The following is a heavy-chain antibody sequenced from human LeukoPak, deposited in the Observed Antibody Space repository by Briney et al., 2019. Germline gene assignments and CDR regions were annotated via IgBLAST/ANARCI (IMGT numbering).Heavy chain of an antibody. CDR1: GYTFTSYE. CDR3: ARGIHYYDSSGPFDSYYYGMDV. D-gene: IGHD3-22*01. V-gene: IGHV1-8*01. CDR2: MNPNSGNT. Sequence: ASVKVSCKASGYTFTSYEINWGRQATGQGGEWMGWMNPNSGNTGYAQKFQGRVTMTRETSLSTAYMEQSSMTSEETALYYCARGIHYYDSSGPFDSYYYGMDVWGQGTTVTVSS. J-gene: IGHJ6*02.